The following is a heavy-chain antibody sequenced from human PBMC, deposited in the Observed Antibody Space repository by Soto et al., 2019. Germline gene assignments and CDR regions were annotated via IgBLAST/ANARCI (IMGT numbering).Heavy chain of an antibody. Sequence: GGSLRLSCAASGFTFSDYYMSWIRQAPGKGLEWVSYISSSSSYTNYADSVKGRFTISRDNAKNSLYLQMNSLRAEDTAVYYCARCDGSGSINPLVYGMDVWGQGTTVTVSS. CDR3: ARCDGSGSINPLVYGMDV. CDR2: ISSSSSYT. D-gene: IGHD3-10*01. CDR1: GFTFSDYY. J-gene: IGHJ6*02. V-gene: IGHV3-11*06.